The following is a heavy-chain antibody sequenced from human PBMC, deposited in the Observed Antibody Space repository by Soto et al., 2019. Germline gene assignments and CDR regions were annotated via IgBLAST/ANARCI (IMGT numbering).Heavy chain of an antibody. CDR3: ARDGVRRSGGGDGGTDAFDI. V-gene: IGHV3-7*01. D-gene: IGHD2-15*01. CDR2: IKQDGSEK. Sequence: GGSLRLSCAASGFTFSSNWMSWVRQAPGKGLEWVANIKQDGSEKYYVNLGKGRFNISRDNAKNSLYLQMNSLRAEDTAVYYCARDGVRRSGGGDGGTDAFDIWGQGTMVTVSS. CDR1: GFTFSSNW. J-gene: IGHJ3*02.